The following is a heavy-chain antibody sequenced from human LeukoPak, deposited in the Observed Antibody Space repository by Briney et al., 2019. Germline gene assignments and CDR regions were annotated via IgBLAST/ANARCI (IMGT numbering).Heavy chain of an antibody. CDR2: TYYRSKWYN. V-gene: IGHV6-1*01. D-gene: IGHD5-18*01. Sequence: SQTLSLTCAISGDSVSSNSAAWNWIRQSPSRGLEWLGRTYYRSKWYNFYAVSLKIRITINPDTSKNQFSLQLNSVTPEDTAVYYCTRGYSYAFDFWGQGTLVTVSS. J-gene: IGHJ4*02. CDR1: GDSVSSNSAA. CDR3: TRGYSYAFDF.